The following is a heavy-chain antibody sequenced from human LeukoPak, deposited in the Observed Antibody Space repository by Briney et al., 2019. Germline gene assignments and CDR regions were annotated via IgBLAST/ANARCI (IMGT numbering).Heavy chain of an antibody. CDR1: GFTFSNYW. Sequence: GGSLRLSCAASGFTFSNYWMSWVRHAPGKGLEWVANIKEEGSEKYYVDSVKGRFTISRDNAKNSLYLQMDSLRAEDTAVYYCARGGGGLLKAYYSYMDVWGKGTTVTVSS. D-gene: IGHD3-16*01. CDR3: ARGGGGLLKAYYSYMDV. CDR2: IKEEGSEK. J-gene: IGHJ6*03. V-gene: IGHV3-7*04.